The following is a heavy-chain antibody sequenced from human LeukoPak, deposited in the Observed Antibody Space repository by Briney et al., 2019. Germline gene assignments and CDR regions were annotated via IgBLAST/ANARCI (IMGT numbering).Heavy chain of an antibody. J-gene: IGHJ4*02. CDR1: GYTFTSYY. CDR2: INPSGGST. Sequence: ASVKVSCKASGYTFTSYYMHWVRQAPGQGLEWMGIINPSGGSTRNAQKFQGRVTMTRDTSTSTVYMELSSPRSEDTAVYYCARDPVNGGNLNNGYFDQWGQGTLVTVSS. CDR3: ARDPVNGGNLNNGYFDQ. V-gene: IGHV1-46*01. D-gene: IGHD4-23*01.